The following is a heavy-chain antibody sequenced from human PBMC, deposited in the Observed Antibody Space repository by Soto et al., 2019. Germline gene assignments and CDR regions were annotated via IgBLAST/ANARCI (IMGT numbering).Heavy chain of an antibody. V-gene: IGHV6-1*01. CDR3: ARGSRHDVSGHYYMDV. Sequence: QVQLQLSGPGLVKPSQTLSLTCDISGDSVSSNSAGWNWIRQTPSRGLEWLGRTYYRSKWYNNYAVSVKSRITINPDTSKNQFSLQLNSVTPEDTAVYYCARGSRHDVSGHYYMDVWGKGTTVTVSS. CDR1: GDSVSSNSAG. D-gene: IGHD3-16*01. J-gene: IGHJ6*03. CDR2: TYYRSKWYN.